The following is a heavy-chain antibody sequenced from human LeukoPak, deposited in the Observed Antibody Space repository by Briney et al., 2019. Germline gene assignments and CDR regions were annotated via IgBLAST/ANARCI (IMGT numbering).Heavy chain of an antibody. CDR1: GYTFTGYY. Sequence: VASVTVSCKASGYTFTGYYMHWVRQAPGRGLEWMGWINPNSGGTNYAQTLQGRVTLTRDTSISTAYMELSRLRSDDTAVYYCARDWPDSSGYSVGRFDPWGQGTLVTVSA. J-gene: IGHJ5*02. CDR3: ARDWPDSSGYSVGRFDP. V-gene: IGHV1-2*02. CDR2: INPNSGGT. D-gene: IGHD3-22*01.